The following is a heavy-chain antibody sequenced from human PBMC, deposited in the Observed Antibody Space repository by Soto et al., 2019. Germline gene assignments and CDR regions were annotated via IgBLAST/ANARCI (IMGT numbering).Heavy chain of an antibody. CDR3: ARAGIAVAGRDGYWFDP. J-gene: IGHJ5*02. D-gene: IGHD6-19*01. CDR1: GGTFSSYA. V-gene: IGHV1-69*01. CDR2: IIPIFGTA. Sequence: QVQLVQSGAEVKKPGSSVKVSCKASGGTFSSYAISWVRQAPGQGREWMGAIIPIFGTANYAQKFQGRVTITADESTSTAYMELSSLRSEDTAVYYCARAGIAVAGRDGYWFDPWGQGTLVTVSS.